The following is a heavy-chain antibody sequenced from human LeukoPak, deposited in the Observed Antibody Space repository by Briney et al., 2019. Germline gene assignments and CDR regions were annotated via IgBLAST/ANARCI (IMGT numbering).Heavy chain of an antibody. Sequence: GGSLRLSCAASGFTFSSYSMNWVRQAPGKGLEWVSYISSSSSTIYYADSVKGRFTISRDNAKNSLYLQMNSLRVEDTAVYYCARVESVAGNPFDYWGQGTLVTVSS. D-gene: IGHD6-19*01. J-gene: IGHJ4*02. CDR1: GFTFSSYS. CDR3: ARVESVAGNPFDY. V-gene: IGHV3-48*01. CDR2: ISSSSSTI.